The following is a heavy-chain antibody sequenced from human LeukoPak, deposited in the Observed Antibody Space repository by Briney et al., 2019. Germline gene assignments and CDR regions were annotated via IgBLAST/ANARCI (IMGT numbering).Heavy chain of an antibody. J-gene: IGHJ4*02. Sequence: GESLKISCKGSGYSFTSHWIGWVRQMPGKGLEWMGIIYPGDSDTRYSPSFQGQVTISADKSISTAYLQWSSLKASDTAMYYCARSRLPSSSWYPPFDYWGQGTLVTVSS. V-gene: IGHV5-51*01. CDR1: GYSFTSHW. CDR2: IYPGDSDT. CDR3: ARSRLPSSSWYPPFDY. D-gene: IGHD6-13*01.